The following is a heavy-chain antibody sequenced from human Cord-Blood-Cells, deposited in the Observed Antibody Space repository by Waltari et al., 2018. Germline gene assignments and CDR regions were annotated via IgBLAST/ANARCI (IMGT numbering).Heavy chain of an antibody. Sequence: QVQLVESGGGVVQPGRSLRLSCAASGFTFSSYGMHWVRQAPGKGLEWVAVISYDGSNKYYADSVKGQFTISRDNSKNTLYLQMNSLRAEDTAVYYCAKDIQFLPSSGFDYWGQGTLVTVSS. J-gene: IGHJ4*02. V-gene: IGHV3-30*18. CDR3: AKDIQFLPSSGFDY. D-gene: IGHD6-19*01. CDR1: GFTFSSYG. CDR2: ISYDGSNK.